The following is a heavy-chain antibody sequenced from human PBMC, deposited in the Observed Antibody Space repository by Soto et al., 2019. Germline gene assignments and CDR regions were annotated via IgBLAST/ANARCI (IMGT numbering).Heavy chain of an antibody. CDR2: IYWDDDK. Sequence: QITLKESGPTVVKPTETLTLTCTFSGFSLTTRGVGVGWVRQSPGKAPEWLALIYWDDDKRYSTSLKSRLTITKDTSKNQVVLTMANVDPADIATYYCAHRVLRTVFGLVTTTAIYFDFWGQGTPVVVSS. D-gene: IGHD3-3*01. CDR3: AHRVLRTVFGLVTTTAIYFDF. V-gene: IGHV2-5*02. CDR1: GFSLTTRGVG. J-gene: IGHJ4*02.